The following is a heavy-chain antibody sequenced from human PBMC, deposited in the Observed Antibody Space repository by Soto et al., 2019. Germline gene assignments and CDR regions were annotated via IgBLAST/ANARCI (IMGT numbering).Heavy chain of an antibody. V-gene: IGHV1-46*01. CDR3: ARDLRSHDYGDYYYYGMDV. D-gene: IGHD4-17*01. Sequence: QVQLVQSGAEVKKPGASVKVSCKASGYTFTSYYMHWVRQAPGQGLEWMGIINPSGGSTSYAQKFQGRVTMTRETSTSTVYMELSSLRSEDTAVYYCARDLRSHDYGDYYYYGMDVWGQGTTVTVSS. CDR1: GYTFTSYY. CDR2: INPSGGST. J-gene: IGHJ6*02.